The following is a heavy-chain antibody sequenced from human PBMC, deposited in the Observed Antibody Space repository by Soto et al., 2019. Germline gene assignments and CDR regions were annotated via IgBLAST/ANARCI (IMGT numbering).Heavy chain of an antibody. V-gene: IGHV4-30-2*01. Sequence: QLQLQESGSGLVKPSQTLSLTCAVSGGSISSGGSSWSWIRQPPGKVLDWIGYIYHSGSTYYNPSLTRRVPISVARSQNLFSLTLSSVTAAGTAVYYCARVPDRWGQGTLVTVSS. D-gene: IGHD2-2*01. CDR3: ARVPDR. J-gene: IGHJ5*02. CDR1: GGSISSGGSS. CDR2: IYHSGST.